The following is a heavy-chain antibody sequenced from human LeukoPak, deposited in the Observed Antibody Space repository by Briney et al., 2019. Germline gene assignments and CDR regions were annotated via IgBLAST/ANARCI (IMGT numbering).Heavy chain of an antibody. Sequence: SETLSLTCTVSGGSISSSSYYWGWIRQPPGKGLEWIGSIYYSGSTYYNPSLKSRVTISVDTSKNQFSLKLSSVTAADTAVYYCARQMATTRSLIGAFDIWGQGTMVTVSS. J-gene: IGHJ3*02. D-gene: IGHD5-12*01. V-gene: IGHV4-39*07. CDR1: GGSISSSSYY. CDR2: IYYSGST. CDR3: ARQMATTRSLIGAFDI.